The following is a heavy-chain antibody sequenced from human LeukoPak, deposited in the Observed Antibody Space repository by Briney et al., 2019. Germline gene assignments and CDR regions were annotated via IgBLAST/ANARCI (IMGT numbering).Heavy chain of an antibody. CDR3: ARVNSGYDY. CDR2: ISTNEGST. Sequence: GGSLRLSCAASGFTFSNYAMHWVRQAPGKGLECVSAISTNEGSTYYANSVKGRFTISRDNSKNTLYLQMGSLRAEDMAVYYCARVNSGYDYWGQGTLVTVSS. D-gene: IGHD5-12*01. CDR1: GFTFSNYA. V-gene: IGHV3-64*01. J-gene: IGHJ4*02.